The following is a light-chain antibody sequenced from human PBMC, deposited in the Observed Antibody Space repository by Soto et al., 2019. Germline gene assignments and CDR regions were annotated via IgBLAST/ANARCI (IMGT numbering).Light chain of an antibody. V-gene: IGLV2-14*01. CDR1: SSDIGDYDY. J-gene: IGLJ1*01. Sequence: QSALTQPASVSGSPGQSITISCTGTSSDIGDYDYVSWYQQYPNKAPKLMIYEVTNRPSGVSNRFSGSKSGNTASLTISGLQAEDEADYYCSSYTSSSTLEVFGTGTKVTVL. CDR2: EVT. CDR3: SSYTSSSTLEV.